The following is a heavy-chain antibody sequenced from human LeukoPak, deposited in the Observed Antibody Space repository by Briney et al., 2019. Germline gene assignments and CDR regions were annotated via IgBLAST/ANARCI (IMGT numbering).Heavy chain of an antibody. CDR2: ISYDGSNK. J-gene: IGHJ4*02. Sequence: GGSLRLSCAASGFTFSSYGMHWVRQAPGKGLEWVAIISYDGSNKYYADSVKGRFTISRDNSKNTLYLQMDSLRPEDTAVYYCAKDKNELCSVTCRSEFNYWGQGTLVTVSS. CDR1: GFTFSSYG. D-gene: IGHD2-15*01. CDR3: AKDKNELCSVTCRSEFNY. V-gene: IGHV3-30*18.